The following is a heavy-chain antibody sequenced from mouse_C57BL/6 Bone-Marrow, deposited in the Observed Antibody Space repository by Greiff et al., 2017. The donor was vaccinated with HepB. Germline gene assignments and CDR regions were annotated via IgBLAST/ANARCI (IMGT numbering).Heavy chain of an antibody. Sequence: VQLQQPGAELVKPGASVKLSCKASGYTFTSYWMHWVKQRPGQGLEWIGMINPNSGSTNYNEKFKSKATLTVDKSSSTAYMQLSSLTSEDSAVYYCASYYYGSSFYFDYWGQGTTLTVSS. CDR2: INPNSGST. CDR1: GYTFTSYW. V-gene: IGHV1-64*01. J-gene: IGHJ2*01. D-gene: IGHD1-1*01. CDR3: ASYYYGSSFYFDY.